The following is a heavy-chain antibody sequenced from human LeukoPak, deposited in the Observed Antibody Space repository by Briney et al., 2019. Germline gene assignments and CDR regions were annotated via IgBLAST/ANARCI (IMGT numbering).Heavy chain of an antibody. CDR1: GGSFSGYY. CDR3: ARGQYDFQTTYYYMDV. V-gene: IGHV4-34*01. Sequence: PSETLSLTCAVYGGSFSGYYWSWIRQPPGKGLEWIGEINHSGSTNYNPSLKSRVTISVDTSKNQFSLKLSCVTAADTAVYYCARGQYDFQTTYYYMDVCGKGTTVTVSS. D-gene: IGHD3-3*01. CDR2: INHSGST. J-gene: IGHJ6*03.